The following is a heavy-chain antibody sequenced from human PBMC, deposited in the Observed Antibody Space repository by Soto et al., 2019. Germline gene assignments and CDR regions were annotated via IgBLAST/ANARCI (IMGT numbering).Heavy chain of an antibody. V-gene: IGHV4-59*08. CDR1: GGSSSSYY. D-gene: IGHD2-2*01. J-gene: IGHJ5*02. CDR3: ASLSGYCSSTSCYGNWFDP. Sequence: PSETLSLTCTVSGGSSSSYYWSWIRQPPGKGLEWIGYIYYSGSTNYNPSLKSRVTISVDTSKNQFSLKLSSVTAADTAVYYCASLSGYCSSTSCYGNWFDPWGQGTLVTVSS. CDR2: IYYSGST.